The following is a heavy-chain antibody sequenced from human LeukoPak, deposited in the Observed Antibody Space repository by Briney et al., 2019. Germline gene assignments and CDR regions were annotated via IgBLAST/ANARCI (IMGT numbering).Heavy chain of an antibody. CDR3: ARDCSGGSCYPPTSRWFDP. CDR2: IIPIFGTA. D-gene: IGHD2-15*01. Sequence: ASVKVSCKASGGTFSSYAISWVRQAPGQGLEWMGGIIPIFGTANYAQKFQGRVTITADESTSTAYIELSSLRSEDTAVYYCARDCSGGSCYPPTSRWFDPWGQGTLVTVSS. V-gene: IGHV1-69*13. J-gene: IGHJ5*02. CDR1: GGTFSSYA.